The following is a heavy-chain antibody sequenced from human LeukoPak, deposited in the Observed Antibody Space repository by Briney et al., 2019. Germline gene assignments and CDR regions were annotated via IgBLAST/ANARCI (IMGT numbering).Heavy chain of an antibody. CDR2: FIPIFGTT. J-gene: IGHJ4*02. CDR1: GSTLSSDS. Sequence: ASTTVSCKASGSTLSSDSISWVRQAPGLGLEWMGSFIPIFGTTNFAQKFRGRVTITADESTDTAYMELSSLKSDDTAMYYCARHQEAAAASGYFDYWGQGTLLTVSS. D-gene: IGHD6-13*01. V-gene: IGHV1-69*15. CDR3: ARHQEAAAASGYFDY.